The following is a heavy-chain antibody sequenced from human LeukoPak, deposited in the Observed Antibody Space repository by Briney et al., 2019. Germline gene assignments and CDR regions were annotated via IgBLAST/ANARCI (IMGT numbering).Heavy chain of an antibody. CDR3: AREGYYDSSGSFPEFDY. CDR2: ISYDGSNK. V-gene: IGHV3-30*04. Sequence: GGSLRLSCAASGFTFSSYAMHWVRQAPGKGLEWVAVISYDGSNKYYADSVKGRFTISRDNSKNTLYLQMNSLRAEDTAVYYCAREGYYDSSGSFPEFDYWGQGTLVTVSS. J-gene: IGHJ4*02. D-gene: IGHD3-22*01. CDR1: GFTFSSYA.